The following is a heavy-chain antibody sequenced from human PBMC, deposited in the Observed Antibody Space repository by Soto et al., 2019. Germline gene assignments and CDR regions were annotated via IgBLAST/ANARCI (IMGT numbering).Heavy chain of an antibody. J-gene: IGHJ4*02. D-gene: IGHD3-3*01. CDR1: GDSVTRDSHY. Sequence: SETLSLTCTVSGDSVTRDSHYWGWIRQPPGKGLESIANIYYDGNTYYNQSLKGRVTISLDTSKNQFSLRLNSVTAADTAVYYCARSSIKPQVFMYPFDSWSQGTLVTVSS. V-gene: IGHV4-39*01. CDR3: ARSSIKPQVFMYPFDS. CDR2: IYYDGNT.